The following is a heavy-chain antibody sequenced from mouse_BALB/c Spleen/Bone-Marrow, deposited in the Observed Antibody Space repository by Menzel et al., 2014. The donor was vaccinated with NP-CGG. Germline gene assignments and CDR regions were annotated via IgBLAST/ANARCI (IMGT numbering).Heavy chain of an antibody. CDR2: INPSSGYT. J-gene: IGHJ2*01. V-gene: IGHV1-4*01. D-gene: IGHD1-1*01. Sequence: QVQLQQSGAELARPGASVKMSRKASGYTFTSYTMHWVKQRPGQGLEWIGYINPSSGYTNYNQKFKDKATLTADKSSSTAYMQLSSLTSEDSAVYYCARESLYGSNYYWGQGTTLTVSS. CDR3: ARESLYGSNYY. CDR1: GYTFTSYT.